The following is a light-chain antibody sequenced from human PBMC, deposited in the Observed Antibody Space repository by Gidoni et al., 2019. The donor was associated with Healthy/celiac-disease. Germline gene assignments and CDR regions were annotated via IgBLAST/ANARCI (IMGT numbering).Light chain of an antibody. CDR1: SSDVGGYNY. Sequence: QSALTQPPSASGAPGQSVTISCTGTSSDVGGYNYVSWYQQPPGKAPKLMIYEGSKRPPGVPDRFFGSKPGNTASLTVSGLQAEDEADYYCSSYAGSNNFVVFGGGTKLTVL. CDR2: EGS. CDR3: SSYAGSNNFVV. J-gene: IGLJ2*01. V-gene: IGLV2-8*01.